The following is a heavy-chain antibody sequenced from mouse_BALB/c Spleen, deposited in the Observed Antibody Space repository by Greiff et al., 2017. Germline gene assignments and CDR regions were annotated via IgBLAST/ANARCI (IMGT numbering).Heavy chain of an antibody. V-gene: IGHV1-54*01. CDR3: ARCPNWDVGFDY. J-gene: IGHJ2*01. CDR2: INPGSGGT. CDR1: GYAFTNYL. Sequence: VKLQESGAELVRPGTSVKVSCKASGYAFTNYLIEWVKQRPGQGLEWIGVINPGSGGTNYNEKFKGKATLTADKSSSTAYMQLSSLTSDDSAVYFCARCPNWDVGFDYWGQGTTLTVSS. D-gene: IGHD4-1*01.